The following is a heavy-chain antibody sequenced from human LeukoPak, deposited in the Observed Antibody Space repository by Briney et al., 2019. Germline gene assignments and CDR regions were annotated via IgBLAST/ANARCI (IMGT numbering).Heavy chain of an antibody. CDR2: IYNSGST. CDR3: ARVRSTSWFDS. Sequence: TSETLSLTCTVSGGSISSYYWSWIRQSPGKGLEWIGYIYNSGSTNYNPSLKSRVTISVDTSKHQFSLKLSSVTAADTAVYYCARVRSTSWFDSWGQGTLVTVSS. V-gene: IGHV4-59*12. D-gene: IGHD1-26*01. J-gene: IGHJ5*01. CDR1: GGSISSYY.